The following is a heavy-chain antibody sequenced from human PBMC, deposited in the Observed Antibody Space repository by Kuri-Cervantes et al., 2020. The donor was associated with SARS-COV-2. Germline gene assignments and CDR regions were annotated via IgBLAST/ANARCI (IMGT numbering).Heavy chain of an antibody. V-gene: IGHV4-30-4*08. J-gene: IGHJ4*02. Sequence: SETLSLTCTVSGGSISSGDYYWSWIRQPPGKGLEWIGYIYYSGSTYYNPSLKSRVTISVDTSKNQFSLKLSSVTAADTAVYYCASESSVQRLFDYWGQGTPVTVSS. D-gene: IGHD6-25*01. CDR1: GGSISSGDYY. CDR3: ASESSVQRLFDY. CDR2: IYYSGST.